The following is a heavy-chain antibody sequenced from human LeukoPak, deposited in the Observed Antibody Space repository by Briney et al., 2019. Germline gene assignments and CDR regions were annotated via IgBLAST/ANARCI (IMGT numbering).Heavy chain of an antibody. CDR2: IYYSGST. V-gene: IGHV4-39*01. Sequence: PSETLSLTCTVSGGSISSSSYYWGWIRQPPGKGLEWIGSIYYSGSTYYNPSLKSRVTISVDTSKNQFSLKLSSVTAADTAVYYCARQGRGSRSWFDHWGQGTLVTVSS. CDR3: ARQGRGSRSWFDH. CDR1: GGSISSSSYY. J-gene: IGHJ5*02. D-gene: IGHD1-26*01.